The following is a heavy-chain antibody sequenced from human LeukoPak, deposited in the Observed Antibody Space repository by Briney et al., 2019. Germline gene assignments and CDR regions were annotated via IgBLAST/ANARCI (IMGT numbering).Heavy chain of an antibody. CDR2: IYHSGST. CDR3: ARGYGGFYGLGPKAFDY. J-gene: IGHJ4*02. V-gene: IGHV4-38-2*02. Sequence: PSETLSLTCTVSGYSISSGNYWDWIRQPPGKGLEWIGSIYHSGSTNYNPSLKSRVTLSRDMSKNQFSLRLSSVTAADTAVYYCARGYGGFYGLGPKAFDYWGQGTLVTVSS. D-gene: IGHD3-10*01. CDR1: GYSISSGNY.